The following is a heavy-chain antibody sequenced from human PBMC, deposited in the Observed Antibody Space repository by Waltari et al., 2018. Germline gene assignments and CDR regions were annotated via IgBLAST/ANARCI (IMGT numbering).Heavy chain of an antibody. CDR2: RNYDGTLT. CDR1: GFPFRAYW. V-gene: IGHV3-7*03. Sequence: EVQLVESGGGLVQPGGSLGLSCAASGFPFRAYWMSWVRQAPGKGLEWLANRNYDGTLTYPADSVNGRLTISRDNAKNSLFLQLNNVRVEDTAVYYCARGSAYYVRVWDSWGQGTLVTVSS. D-gene: IGHD3-16*01. CDR3: ARGSAYYVRVWDS. J-gene: IGHJ4*02.